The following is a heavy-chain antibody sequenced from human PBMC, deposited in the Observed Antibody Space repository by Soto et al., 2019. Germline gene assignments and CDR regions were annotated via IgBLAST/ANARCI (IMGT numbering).Heavy chain of an antibody. CDR2: IRSYDGHT. Sequence: QVQLVQSGAEVKTPGASVKVSCKASGYTFTAFGVTWVRQAPGQGLEWMGWIRSYDGHTNYAQNLQGRISMATDTSTHTASRDLRSLTCDDTGVNYCPTADDCNDGLCAEGYYSTDAWGHGLAVAVSS. V-gene: IGHV1-18*01. CDR3: PTADDCNDGLCAEGYYSTDA. J-gene: IGHJ6*02. CDR1: GYTFTAFG. D-gene: IGHD2-8*01.